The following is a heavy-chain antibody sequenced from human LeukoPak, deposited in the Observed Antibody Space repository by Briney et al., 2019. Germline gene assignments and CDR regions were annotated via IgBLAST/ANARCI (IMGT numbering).Heavy chain of an antibody. CDR1: GLTFSTSW. J-gene: IGHJ4*02. CDR3: ARDAGWGYYDL. CDR2: IDKHGNGK. Sequence: GGSLRLSCVASGLTFSTSWVTWVRQAPGTGLEWVANIDKHGNGKYYVDSVKGRFAISRDYASNSVFLQMDSLRAEYTSVYYCARDAGWGYYDLWGQGTPVTVSS. D-gene: IGHD1-26*01. V-gene: IGHV3-7*01.